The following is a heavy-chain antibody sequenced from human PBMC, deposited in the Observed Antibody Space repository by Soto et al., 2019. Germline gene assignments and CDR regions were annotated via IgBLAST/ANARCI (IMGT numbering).Heavy chain of an antibody. D-gene: IGHD3-10*01. Sequence: QVQLQESGPGLVKPSETLSLTCTVSGGSISSYYWSWIRQPPGKGLEWIGYIYYSGSTNYNPSLKSRVPRSVDPSKNQFSLKLNSMTAADTAVYYCARHNYGSGSTYFDYWGQRTLVTVSS. V-gene: IGHV4-59*08. J-gene: IGHJ4*02. CDR3: ARHNYGSGSTYFDY. CDR2: IYYSGST. CDR1: GGSISSYY.